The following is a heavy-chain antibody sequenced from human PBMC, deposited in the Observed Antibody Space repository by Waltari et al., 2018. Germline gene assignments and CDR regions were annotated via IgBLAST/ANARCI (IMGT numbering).Heavy chain of an antibody. CDR3: ARGPQLTLDRGVLSSYSYDMDV. D-gene: IGHD3-10*01. CDR2: VSQFGANT. CDR1: GITLKSYG. J-gene: IGHJ6*02. Sequence: QVRLVESGGGVVQPGRSLRLSCEGSGITLKSYGMHWVRQPPGKGLEWVAVVSQFGANTFYADSVKGRFTISRDDSKNTVSLQIHSLRAEDTAKYFCARGPQLTLDRGVLSSYSYDMDVWGQGTTVIVSS. V-gene: IGHV3-30*03.